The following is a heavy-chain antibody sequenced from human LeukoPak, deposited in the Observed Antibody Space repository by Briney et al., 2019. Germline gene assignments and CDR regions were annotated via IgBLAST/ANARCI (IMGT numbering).Heavy chain of an antibody. CDR2: ISSSGGTT. Sequence: GGSLRLSCAASGFTFSTYAVNWVRQAPGKGLEWVSAISSSGGTTYYADSVKGRFSISRDNSKNTLYLQMNSLRAEDTAVYYCARIRGSHYYYYYMDVWGKGTTVTVSS. V-gene: IGHV3-23*01. CDR1: GFTFSTYA. J-gene: IGHJ6*03. CDR3: ARIRGSHYYYYYMDV. D-gene: IGHD1-26*01.